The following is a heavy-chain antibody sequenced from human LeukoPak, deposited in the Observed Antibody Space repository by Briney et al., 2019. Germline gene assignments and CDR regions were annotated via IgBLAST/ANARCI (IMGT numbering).Heavy chain of an antibody. V-gene: IGHV3-7*01. CDR2: IKQDGSEK. D-gene: IGHD4-23*01. Sequence: GGSLRLSCAASGFTFSSYWMSWVRQAPGKGLEWVANIKQDGSEKYYVDSVKGRFTISRDNAKNSLYLQMNSLRAEDTAVYYCARAPNDYGGYTNDYWGQGTLVTVSS. J-gene: IGHJ4*02. CDR3: ARAPNDYGGYTNDY. CDR1: GFTFSSYW.